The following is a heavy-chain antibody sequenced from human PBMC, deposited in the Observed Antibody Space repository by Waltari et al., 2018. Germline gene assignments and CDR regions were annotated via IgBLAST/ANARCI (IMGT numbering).Heavy chain of an antibody. J-gene: IGHJ4*02. D-gene: IGHD6-13*01. V-gene: IGHV3-30*04. CDR2: MSYDGSNK. CDR3: ARGFSSWGTFEY. Sequence: HWVRQAPGKGLEWVADMSYDGSNKHYVDSVKGRFTLSRDDSKNTLYLQMNSLTTEDTAVYYCARGFSSWGTFEYWGQGTLVTVSS.